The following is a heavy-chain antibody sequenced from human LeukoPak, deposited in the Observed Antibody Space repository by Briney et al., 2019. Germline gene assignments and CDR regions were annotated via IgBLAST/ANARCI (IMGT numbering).Heavy chain of an antibody. V-gene: IGHV1-69*13. CDR2: IIPIFGTA. Sequence: ASVKVSCKASGGTFSSYAISWVRQAPGQGLEWMGGIIPIFGTANYAQKFQGRVTITADESTSTAYMELSSLRSEDTAVYYCARAHFWSGYRYYYYYGRDVWGQGTTVTVSS. CDR1: GGTFSSYA. J-gene: IGHJ6*02. CDR3: ARAHFWSGYRYYYYYGRDV. D-gene: IGHD3-3*01.